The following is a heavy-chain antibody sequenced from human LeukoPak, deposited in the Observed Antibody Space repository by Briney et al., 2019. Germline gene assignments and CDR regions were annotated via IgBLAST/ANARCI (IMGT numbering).Heavy chain of an antibody. Sequence: ASVKVSCKASGGTCSSYAISWVRQAPGQGLEWMGWIYNGNPNYAQKLQGRVTMTTDTSTSTAYMELRSLRSDDTAVYYCARGPYYDYVWGTYRYDALFDYWGQGTLVTVSS. V-gene: IGHV1-18*01. CDR1: GGTCSSYA. CDR2: IYNGNP. CDR3: ARGPYYDYVWGTYRYDALFDY. D-gene: IGHD3-16*02. J-gene: IGHJ4*02.